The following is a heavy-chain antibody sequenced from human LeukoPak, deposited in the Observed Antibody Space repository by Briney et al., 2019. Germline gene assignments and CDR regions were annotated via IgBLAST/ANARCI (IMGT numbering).Heavy chain of an antibody. V-gene: IGHV1-2*02. J-gene: IGHJ5*02. CDR3: ARVARVTMVRGVWFDP. Sequence: ASVKVSCKASRYTFTGYYMHWVRQAPGQGLAWMGWIHPNSGGTNYAQKFQGRVTMTRDKSINTAYMLLSRLRSADTTVYYCARVARVTMVRGVWFDPWGQGTLVTVSS. CDR2: IHPNSGGT. D-gene: IGHD3-10*01. CDR1: RYTFTGYY.